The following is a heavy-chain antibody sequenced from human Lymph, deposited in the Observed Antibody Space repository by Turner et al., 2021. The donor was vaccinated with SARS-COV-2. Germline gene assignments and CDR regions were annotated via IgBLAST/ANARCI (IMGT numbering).Heavy chain of an antibody. Sequence: QVQLVESGGGVGQPGRSLRLSCAASGFTFNNYPMHWFRQAPGKGLEWVAVISYDGSNKYYADSVKGRFTISRDNSKNTLYLQMNSLRAEDTAVYYCARDSSGSGTLDYWGQGTLVTVSS. CDR1: GFTFNNYP. V-gene: IGHV3-30-3*01. D-gene: IGHD3-10*01. CDR2: ISYDGSNK. J-gene: IGHJ4*02. CDR3: ARDSSGSGTLDY.